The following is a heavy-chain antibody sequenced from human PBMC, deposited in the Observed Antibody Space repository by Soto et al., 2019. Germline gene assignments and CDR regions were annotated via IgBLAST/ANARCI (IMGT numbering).Heavy chain of an antibody. V-gene: IGHV3-23*01. D-gene: IGHD1-26*01. J-gene: IGHJ4*02. CDR1: EFTFSRYA. CDR2: ISGSGGST. CDR3: AKVRRGMYYFDY. Sequence: GGTLRLSGSAAEFTFSRYAVSLVRHAPGKGLEWVSAISGSGGSTYFVDSVKGRFTISRDNSKKTLYLQMNSLRADDSAVYSCAKVRRGMYYFDYWPQGALVTVSS.